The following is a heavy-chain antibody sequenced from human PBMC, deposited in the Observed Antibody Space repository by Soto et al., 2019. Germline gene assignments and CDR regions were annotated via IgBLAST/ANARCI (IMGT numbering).Heavy chain of an antibody. CDR1: SGSFSGYY. CDR3: ARAPKVSGSSQTRPDF. CDR2: ISQSGNT. D-gene: IGHD6-6*01. V-gene: IGHV4-34*01. J-gene: IGHJ4*02. Sequence: SETLSLTCSIYSGSFSGYYWSWIRQPPGKGLEWIGEISQSGNTNYSPSLKSRVSISIDTSKKQFSLNLASVSAADTAVYYCARAPKVSGSSQTRPDFWGRGTLVTVYS.